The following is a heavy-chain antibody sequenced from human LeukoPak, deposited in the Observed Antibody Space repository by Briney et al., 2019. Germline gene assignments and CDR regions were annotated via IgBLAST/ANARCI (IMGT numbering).Heavy chain of an antibody. J-gene: IGHJ6*02. CDR1: GSTFTSYY. CDR3: ARGYSGPAGYYGMDV. V-gene: IGHV1-46*01. D-gene: IGHD1-26*01. Sequence: ASVKVSCKASGSTFTSYYMPWVHQPPGQGLKWLEKINPSGGSTSYAQKFQGRVTMTRDTSTSTVYMELSSLRSEDTAVYYCARGYSGPAGYYGMDVWGQGTTVTVSS. CDR2: INPSGGST.